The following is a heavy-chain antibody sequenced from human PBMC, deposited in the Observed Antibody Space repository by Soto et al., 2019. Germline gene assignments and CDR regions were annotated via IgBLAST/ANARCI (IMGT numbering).Heavy chain of an antibody. CDR1: GFTFSSYW. V-gene: IGHV3-7*01. CDR3: ARHSRSRGSF. D-gene: IGHD6-19*01. Sequence: EVQLVESGGDLVQPGGSLRLSCAASGFTFSSYWMTWVCQAPGKGLEWVASINEDGDKKYYLDSVKGRFTISRDNAQNSLYLQMNSLRAEDTAVVYCARHSRSRGSFWGQGTLVTVSS. J-gene: IGHJ4*02. CDR2: INEDGDKK.